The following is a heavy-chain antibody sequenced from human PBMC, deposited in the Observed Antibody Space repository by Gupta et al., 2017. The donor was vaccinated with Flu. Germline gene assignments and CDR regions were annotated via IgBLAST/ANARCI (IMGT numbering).Heavy chain of an antibody. CDR3: ARSKTPYGDYALQGFDY. D-gene: IGHD4-17*01. CDR1: GGTFSSYA. J-gene: IGHJ4*02. V-gene: IGHV1-69*01. Sequence: QVQLVQSGAEVKKPGSSVKVSCKASGGTFSSYAISWVRQAPGQGLEWMGGIIPIFGTANYAQKFQGRVTITADESTSTAYMELSSLRSEDTAVYYCARSKTPYGDYALQGFDYWGQGTLVTVSS. CDR2: IIPIFGTA.